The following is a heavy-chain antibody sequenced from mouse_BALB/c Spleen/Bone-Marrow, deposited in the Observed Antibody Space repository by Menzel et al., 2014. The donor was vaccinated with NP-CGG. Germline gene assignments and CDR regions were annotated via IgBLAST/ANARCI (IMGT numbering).Heavy chain of an antibody. CDR3: ARDRGYSDY. CDR2: ISSGGSYT. CDR1: GFTFSSYA. Sequence: EVMLVESGGGLVKPGGSLKLSCAASGFTFSSYAMSWVRQSPEKRLEWVAEISSGGSYTYYPDTVTGRFTISRDNAKNTLYLEMSSLRSEDTAMYYCARDRGYSDYWGQGTTLTVSS. V-gene: IGHV5-9-4*01. D-gene: IGHD3-1*01. J-gene: IGHJ2*01.